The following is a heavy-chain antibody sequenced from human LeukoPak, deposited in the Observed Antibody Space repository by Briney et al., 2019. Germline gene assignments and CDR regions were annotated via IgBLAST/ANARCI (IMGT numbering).Heavy chain of an antibody. CDR2: ISSSGSTI. CDR3: ARHRVGIAADY. CDR1: GFTFSSYE. V-gene: IGHV3-48*03. Sequence: GLSLRLSCAASGFTFSSYEMNWVRQAPGKGLEWVSYISSSGSTIYYADSVKGRFTISRDNAKNSLYLQMNSLRAEDTAVYYCARHRVGIAADYWGQGTLVTVSS. D-gene: IGHD6-13*01. J-gene: IGHJ4*02.